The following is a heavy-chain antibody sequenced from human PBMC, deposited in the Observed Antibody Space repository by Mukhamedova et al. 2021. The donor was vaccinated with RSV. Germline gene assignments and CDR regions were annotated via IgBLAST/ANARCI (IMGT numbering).Heavy chain of an antibody. CDR3: ARHRGAYSASWFLRFFDAFYM. Sequence: EYMGIIYPGDSDTRYSPSFQGQCTISADKSISAAYLQWNALKASDTAMYYCARHRGAYSASWFLRFFDAFYMWGQGTMVIVSS. D-gene: IGHD6-13*01. J-gene: IGHJ3*02. V-gene: IGHV5-51*01. CDR2: IYPGDSDT.